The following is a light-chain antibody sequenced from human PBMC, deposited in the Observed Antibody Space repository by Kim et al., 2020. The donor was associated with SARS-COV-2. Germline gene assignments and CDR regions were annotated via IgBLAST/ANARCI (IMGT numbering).Light chain of an antibody. CDR3: QQYVSSPRT. J-gene: IGKJ1*01. Sequence: EIVLTQSPGTRSLSPGERATLSCRASQSININYLAWYQQEPGQAPRLLIYGASSRATGIPDRFSGSGSGTDFTLTISRLEPEDFAVYYCQQYVSSPRTFGHGTKVDIK. V-gene: IGKV3-20*01. CDR1: QSININY. CDR2: GAS.